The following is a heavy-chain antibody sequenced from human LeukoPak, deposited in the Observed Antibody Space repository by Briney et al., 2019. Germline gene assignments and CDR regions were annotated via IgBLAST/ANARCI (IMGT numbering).Heavy chain of an antibody. Sequence: GGSLRLSCAPPGFTFDDFAMHWVRQAPGKGLEWVALISYDGGNKNYADSVKGRFTISRDNSKNTLYLHMNSLRPEDTAVYYCARDPPFSSGWSQNHFDYWGQGTLVTVSS. CDR2: ISYDGGNK. CDR3: ARDPPFSSGWSQNHFDY. J-gene: IGHJ4*02. D-gene: IGHD6-19*01. CDR1: GFTFDDFA. V-gene: IGHV3-30*04.